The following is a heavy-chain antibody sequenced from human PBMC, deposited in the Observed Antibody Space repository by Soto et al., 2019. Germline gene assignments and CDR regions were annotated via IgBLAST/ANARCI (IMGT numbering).Heavy chain of an antibody. CDR3: ARERDGSSWSSAGSLQD. CDR1: GYIFSNYG. D-gene: IGHD6-13*01. J-gene: IGHJ1*01. V-gene: IGHV1-18*01. CDR2: ISTYNANT. Sequence: ASLQVSCKASGYIFSNYGISWVRQAPGQGLEWMGWISTYNANTYYAQKFQGRVTMTTDTSTSTAYMELRSLRSDDTAVFYCARERDGSSWSSAGSLQDWCQGTLGTVYS.